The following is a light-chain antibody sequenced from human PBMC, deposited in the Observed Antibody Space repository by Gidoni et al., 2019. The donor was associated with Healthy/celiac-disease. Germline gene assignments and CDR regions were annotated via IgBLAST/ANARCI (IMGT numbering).Light chain of an antibody. J-gene: IGKJ5*01. CDR2: AAS. CDR1: QSISSY. V-gene: IGKV1-39*01. CDR3: QQLGT. Sequence: DIQMTQSPSSLSASEGDRVTITCRASQSISSYLNWYQQKPGKAPKLLIYAASSLQSGVPSRFSGSGSGTDFTLTISSLQPEDFATYYCQQLGTFGQGTRLEIK.